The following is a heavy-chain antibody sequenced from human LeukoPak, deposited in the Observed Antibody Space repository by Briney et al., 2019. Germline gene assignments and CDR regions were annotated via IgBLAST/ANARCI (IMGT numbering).Heavy chain of an antibody. CDR3: ASRYYYDSSGYYSPFDAFDI. J-gene: IGHJ3*02. CDR2: ISAYNGNT. Sequence: ASVNVSCKASGYTFTSYGISWVRQAPGQGLEWMGWISAYNGNTNYAQKLQGRVTMTTDTSTSTAYMELRSLRSDDTAVYYCASRYYYDSSGYYSPFDAFDIWGQGTMVTVSS. D-gene: IGHD3-22*01. V-gene: IGHV1-18*01. CDR1: GYTFTSYG.